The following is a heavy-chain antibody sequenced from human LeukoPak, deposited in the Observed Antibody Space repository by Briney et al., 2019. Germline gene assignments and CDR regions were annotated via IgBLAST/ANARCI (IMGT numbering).Heavy chain of an antibody. D-gene: IGHD3-22*01. V-gene: IGHV3-15*01. J-gene: IGHJ3*02. CDR1: GFTFSNAW. CDR2: IKSKTDGGTT. CDR3: TTDLPYYYDSSGYYYRLFDI. Sequence: GGSLRLSCAASGFTFSNAWMSWVRQAPGKGLEWVGRIKSKTDGGTTDYAAPVKGRFTISRDDSKNTLYLQMNSLKTEDTAVYYCTTDLPYYYDSSGYYYRLFDIWGQGTMVTVSS.